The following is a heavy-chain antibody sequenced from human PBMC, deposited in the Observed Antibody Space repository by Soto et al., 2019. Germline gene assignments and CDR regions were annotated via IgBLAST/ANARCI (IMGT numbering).Heavy chain of an antibody. CDR3: AREQIIAEKGYYYGMDV. CDR1: GFTFSSYA. J-gene: IGHJ6*02. Sequence: PGGSLRLSCAASGFTFSSYAMHWVRQAPGKGLEWVAVISYDGSNKYYADSVKGRFTISRDNSKNTLYLQMNSLRAEDTAVYYCAREQIIAEKGYYYGMDVWGQGTTVTVSS. D-gene: IGHD6-13*01. CDR2: ISYDGSNK. V-gene: IGHV3-30-3*01.